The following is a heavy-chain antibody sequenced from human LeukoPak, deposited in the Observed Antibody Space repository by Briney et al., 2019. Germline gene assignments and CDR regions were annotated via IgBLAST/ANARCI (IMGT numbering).Heavy chain of an antibody. V-gene: IGHV3-21*01. Sequence: GGSLRLSCAASGFTFSSYSMSWVRQAPGKGLEWVSSISSSSSYIYYADSVKGRFTISRDNAKNSLYLQMNSLRAEDTAVYYCAREWELLSEAFDIWGQGTMVTVSS. CDR2: ISSSSSYI. J-gene: IGHJ3*02. D-gene: IGHD1-26*01. CDR3: AREWELLSEAFDI. CDR1: GFTFSSYS.